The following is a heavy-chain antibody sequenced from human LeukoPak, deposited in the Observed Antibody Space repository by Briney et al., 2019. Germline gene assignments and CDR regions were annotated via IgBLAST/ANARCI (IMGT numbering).Heavy chain of an antibody. V-gene: IGHV4-59*12. Sequence: SETLSLTCTVSGGSISSYYWSWIRQPPGKGLEWIGYIYYSGSTCYNPSLKSRVTISVDTSKNQFSLKLSSVTAADTAVYYCARAGIAVAGNIFDYWGQGTLVTVSS. D-gene: IGHD6-19*01. CDR2: IYYSGST. CDR1: GGSISSYY. J-gene: IGHJ4*02. CDR3: ARAGIAVAGNIFDY.